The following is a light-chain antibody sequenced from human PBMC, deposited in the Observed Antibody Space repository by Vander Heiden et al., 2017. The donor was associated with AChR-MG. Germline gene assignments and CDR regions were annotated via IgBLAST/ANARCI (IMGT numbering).Light chain of an antibody. CDR2: YNN. CDR1: SSNIGSNP. CDR3: AAWDASLGGQVV. V-gene: IGLV1-44*01. J-gene: IGLJ3*02. Sequence: QSVLTQPPSASGTPGQRVTISCSGSSSNIGSNPVSWYQQLPGTAPKVLIYYNNHRPSGVPERFSGSKSGTSASLAISGLQSEDEADYYGAAWDASLGGQVVCGGGTKL.